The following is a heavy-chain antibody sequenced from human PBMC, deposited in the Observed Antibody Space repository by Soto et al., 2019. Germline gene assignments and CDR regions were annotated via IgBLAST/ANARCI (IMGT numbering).Heavy chain of an antibody. V-gene: IGHV4-61*01. CDR2: IYYSENT. CDR3: AINFCSSANCYRDV. CDR1: GDSANNNNYY. J-gene: IGHJ6*02. D-gene: IGHD2-2*01. Sequence: SETLSLTCNVSGDSANNNNYYWSWIRQPPGKGLEWIGYIYYSENTNYNPSLKSRVTISVDTSKNQFSMKLRSVTAADTAVYYCAINFCSSANCYRDVWGQGTTVTVSS.